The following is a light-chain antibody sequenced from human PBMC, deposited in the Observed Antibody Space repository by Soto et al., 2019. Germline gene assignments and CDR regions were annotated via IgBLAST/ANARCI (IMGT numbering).Light chain of an antibody. CDR3: QQSYRTPIT. CDR1: QSISSW. V-gene: IGKV1-5*01. CDR2: DAS. Sequence: DIQVTQSPSTLSASVGDRVTITCRASQSISSWLAWYQQKPGKAPKLLIYDASSLESGVPSRFSGSGSGTDFTLTISSLQPEDVATYFCQQSYRTPITFGQGTRLEIK. J-gene: IGKJ5*01.